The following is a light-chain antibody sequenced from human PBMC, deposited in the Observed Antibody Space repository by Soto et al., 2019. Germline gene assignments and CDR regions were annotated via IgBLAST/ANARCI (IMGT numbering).Light chain of an antibody. J-gene: IGKJ3*01. CDR3: QQRSNWPPEVT. V-gene: IGKV3-11*01. CDR2: DAS. Sequence: EIVLTQSPDTLSLSPGERATLSCRASQSVSSSLAWYQQIPGQAPRLLIYDASNRATGIPARFSGSGSGTAFTLPISSLEPEDFAVYYCQQRSNWPPEVTFGPGTKVDIK. CDR1: QSVSSS.